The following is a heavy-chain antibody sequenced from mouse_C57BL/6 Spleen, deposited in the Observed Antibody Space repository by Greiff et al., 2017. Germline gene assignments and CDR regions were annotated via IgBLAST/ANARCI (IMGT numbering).Heavy chain of an antibody. D-gene: IGHD2-1*01. Sequence: VKLQQPGAELVKPGASVKMSCKASGYTFTSYWITWVKQRPGQGLEWIGDIYPGSGSTNYNEKFKSKATLTVDTSSSTAYMQLSSLTSEDSAVYYCAREGNSYAMDYWGQGTSVTVSS. V-gene: IGHV1-55*01. CDR2: IYPGSGST. CDR1: GYTFTSYW. J-gene: IGHJ4*01. CDR3: AREGNSYAMDY.